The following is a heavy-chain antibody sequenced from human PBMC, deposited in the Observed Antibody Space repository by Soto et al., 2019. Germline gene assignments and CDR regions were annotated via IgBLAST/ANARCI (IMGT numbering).Heavy chain of an antibody. CDR1: GFTFSIYA. D-gene: IGHD3-22*01. J-gene: IGHJ4*02. CDR3: VKGEYYYDSSGYYPFDY. Sequence: LRLSCSASGFTFSIYAMHWVRQAPGKGLEYVSSISTNGGSTHYADSVKGRFTISRDNSKNTQYLQMSSLRADDTAVYYCVKGEYYYDSSGYYPFDYWGQGTLVTVSS. V-gene: IGHV3-64D*06. CDR2: ISTNGGST.